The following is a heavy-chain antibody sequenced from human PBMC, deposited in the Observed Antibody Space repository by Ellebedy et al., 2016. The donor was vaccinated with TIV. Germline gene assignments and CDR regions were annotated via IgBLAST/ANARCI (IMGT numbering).Heavy chain of an antibody. D-gene: IGHD3-10*01. CDR3: ATTPHGSDNWFDP. Sequence: AASVKVSCKASGYTFTSYDINWVRQATGQGLEWMGWMNPNSGNTGYAQKFQGRVTITRNTSISTAYMELSSLRSEDTAVYYCATTPHGSDNWFDPWGQGTLVTVSS. V-gene: IGHV1-8*03. CDR1: GYTFTSYD. CDR2: MNPNSGNT. J-gene: IGHJ5*02.